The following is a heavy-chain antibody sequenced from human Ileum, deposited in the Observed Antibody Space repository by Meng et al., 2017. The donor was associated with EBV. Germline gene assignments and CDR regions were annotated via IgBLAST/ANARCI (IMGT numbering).Heavy chain of an antibody. CDR1: GGSISSSNYC. CDR3: AMGPDYAKTGY. Sequence: QGLVQRSGPGLVKPSETLSLTCSVSGGSISSSNYCWGWIRQPPGKGLEWIQSICYTDYTYYNPSLKSRVTISADKSKNQFSLRLNSLTAADTAVYYCAMGPDYAKTGYWGQGTLVTVSS. D-gene: IGHD4-17*01. V-gene: IGHV4-39*01. CDR2: ICYTDYT. J-gene: IGHJ4*02.